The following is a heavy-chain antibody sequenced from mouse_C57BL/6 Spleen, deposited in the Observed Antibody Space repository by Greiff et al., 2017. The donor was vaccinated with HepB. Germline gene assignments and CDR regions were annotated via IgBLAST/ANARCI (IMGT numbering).Heavy chain of an antibody. CDR2: IYPGDGDT. D-gene: IGHD1-1*01. J-gene: IGHJ4*01. CDR3: ARSGGSSPYAMDY. V-gene: IGHV1-80*01. CDR1: GYSFSSYW. Sequence: QVQLQQSGAELVKPGASVKISCKASGYSFSSYWMNWVKQRPGKGLEWIGQIYPGDGDTNYNGKFKGKATLTADKSSSTAYMQLSSLTSEDSAVYFCARSGGSSPYAMDYWGQGTSVTVSS.